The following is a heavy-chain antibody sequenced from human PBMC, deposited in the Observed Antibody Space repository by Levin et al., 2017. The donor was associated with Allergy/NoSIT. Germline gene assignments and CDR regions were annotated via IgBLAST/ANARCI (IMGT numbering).Heavy chain of an antibody. D-gene: IGHD5-12*01. CDR1: GVSISSYY. V-gene: IGHV4-59*01. CDR2: IHYSGST. Sequence: PSQTLSLTCTVSGVSISSYYWSWIRQPPGKGLEWIGYIHYSGSTNYNPSLKSRVTLSVDASKNQLFLKLSSVTAADTAVYYCARGYSASEGGMGDYWGLGALVTVSS. CDR3: ARGYSASEGGMGDY. J-gene: IGHJ4*02.